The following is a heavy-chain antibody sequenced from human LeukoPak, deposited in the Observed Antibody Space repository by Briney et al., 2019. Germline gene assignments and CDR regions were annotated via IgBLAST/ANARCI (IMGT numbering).Heavy chain of an antibody. Sequence: LSLTXXXSGGSXXSYYWSWIRQPPGKGLEWIAYISDIGSINYNPSLKSRVTISLETSKNQFTLKLSSVTAADTAVYYCAGHHPRNTVDFWGQGTLVTVSS. J-gene: IGHJ4*02. CDR2: ISDIGSI. CDR1: GGSXXSYY. CDR3: AGHHPRNTVDF. V-gene: IGHV4-59*08. D-gene: IGHD2-8*02.